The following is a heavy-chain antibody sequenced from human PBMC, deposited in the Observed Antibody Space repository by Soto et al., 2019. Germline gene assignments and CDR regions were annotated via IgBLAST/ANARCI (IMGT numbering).Heavy chain of an antibody. D-gene: IGHD2-15*01. V-gene: IGHV4-59*11. CDR3: AIDLNCSGGSCYNPSDAFDF. Sequence: PLRLTWTVFGGSSRGHYWSRIRQNPEKGPEGIGYIYYSGSTNYNPSLKSRVTISVDTSKNQFSLKLSSVTAADTAVYYCAIDLNCSGGSCYNPSDAFDFWGQGTMVTVSS. J-gene: IGHJ3*01. CDR1: GGSSRGHY. CDR2: IYYSGST.